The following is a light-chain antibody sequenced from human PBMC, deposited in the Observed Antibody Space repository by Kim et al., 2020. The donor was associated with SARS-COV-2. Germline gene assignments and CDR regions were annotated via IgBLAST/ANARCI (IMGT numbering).Light chain of an antibody. CDR3: QSYDRSLSGSV. Sequence: RGTISCSGSSSNSGAYYDVHWYQQLPGTAPKLLIHGNTNRPSGVPDRFSGSKSGTSASLDITGLQAEDEAVYYCQSYDRSLSGSVFGGGTQLTVL. J-gene: IGLJ3*02. V-gene: IGLV1-40*01. CDR2: GNT. CDR1: SSNSGAYYD.